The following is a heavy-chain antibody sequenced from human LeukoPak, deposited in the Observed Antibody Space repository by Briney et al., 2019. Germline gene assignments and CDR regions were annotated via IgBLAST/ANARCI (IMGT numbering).Heavy chain of an antibody. Sequence: GGSLRLSCAAAGFTFSSYGMHWVRQAPGKGLEWVAIIWSDGSNKYYADSVKGRFTISRDNSKNTMYLQMNSLRVEDTAVYYCARGAYAAAAGFDYWGQGTLVSVSS. CDR2: IWSDGSNK. CDR1: GFTFSSYG. V-gene: IGHV3-33*01. J-gene: IGHJ4*02. D-gene: IGHD6-13*01. CDR3: ARGAYAAAAGFDY.